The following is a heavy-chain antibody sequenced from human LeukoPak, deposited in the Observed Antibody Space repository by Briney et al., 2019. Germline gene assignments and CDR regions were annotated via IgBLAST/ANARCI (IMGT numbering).Heavy chain of an antibody. V-gene: IGHV4-30-2*01. CDR2: IYHSGST. J-gene: IGHJ4*02. CDR1: GGSISSGGYS. D-gene: IGHD1-26*01. CDR3: ARHEPYSGSYPDY. Sequence: IPSQTLSLTCAVSGGSISSGGYSWSWIRQPPGKGLEWIGYIYHSGSTYYNPSLKSRVTISVDASKNQFSLKLSSVTAADTAVYYCARHEPYSGSYPDYWGQGTLVTVSS.